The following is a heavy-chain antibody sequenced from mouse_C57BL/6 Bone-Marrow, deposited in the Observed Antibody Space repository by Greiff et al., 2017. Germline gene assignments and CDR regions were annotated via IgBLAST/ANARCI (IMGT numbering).Heavy chain of an antibody. Sequence: QVQLQQSGAELVKPGASVKLSCKASGYTFTSYWMHWVKQRPGQGLEWIGYINPSGGDTKYNQKFKDKATLTADKSSSTAYMQLSSRTDEDTTVYYCARSITAVVAPYFDYWGQGTTLTVSS. CDR2: INPSGGDT. CDR3: ARSITAVVAPYFDY. CDR1: GYTFTSYW. D-gene: IGHD1-1*01. V-gene: IGHV1-7*01. J-gene: IGHJ2*01.